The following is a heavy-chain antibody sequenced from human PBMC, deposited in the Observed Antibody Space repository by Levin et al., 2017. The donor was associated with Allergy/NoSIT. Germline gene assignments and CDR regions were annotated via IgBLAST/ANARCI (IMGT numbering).Heavy chain of an antibody. D-gene: IGHD3-10*01. Sequence: SQTLSLTCAVYGGSFSGYYWSWIRQPPGKGLEWIGEINHSGSTNYNPSLKSRVTISVDTSKNQFSLKLSSVTAADTAVYYCARSTMVRGVILWYFDLWGRGTLVTVSS. V-gene: IGHV4-34*01. CDR3: ARSTMVRGVILWYFDL. J-gene: IGHJ2*01. CDR2: INHSGST. CDR1: GGSFSGYY.